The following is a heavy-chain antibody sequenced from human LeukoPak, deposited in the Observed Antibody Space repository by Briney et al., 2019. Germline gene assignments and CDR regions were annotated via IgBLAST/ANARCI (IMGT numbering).Heavy chain of an antibody. Sequence: SGTLSLTCAVTGASISNSNWWSWVRQPPGTGLEWIGEIFHSGSTNHKPSLKSRATISVDKSKNQFSLKLNSVTAADTAVYYCASRAPRDNYNRYLPIDYWGQGTLVTVSS. J-gene: IGHJ4*02. V-gene: IGHV4-4*02. CDR3: ASRAPRDNYNRYLPIDY. D-gene: IGHD3-22*01. CDR1: GASISNSNW. CDR2: IFHSGST.